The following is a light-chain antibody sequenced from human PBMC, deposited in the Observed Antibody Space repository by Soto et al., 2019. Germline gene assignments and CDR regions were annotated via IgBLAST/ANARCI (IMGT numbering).Light chain of an antibody. Sequence: QSVLTQPPSVSGAPGQRVTISCTGSSSNIGAGHDVHWYQQVPGTAPKLLVSGNTNRPSGVPDRFSGSNSVTSASLAITGLQAEDDAYYYCQSFDSSLNGWVFGGGTQLTVL. CDR3: QSFDSSLNGWV. J-gene: IGLJ3*02. CDR1: SSNIGAGHD. V-gene: IGLV1-40*01. CDR2: GNT.